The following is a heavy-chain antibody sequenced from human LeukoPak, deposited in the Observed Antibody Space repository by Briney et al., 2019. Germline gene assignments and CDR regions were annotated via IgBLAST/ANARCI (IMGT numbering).Heavy chain of an antibody. J-gene: IGHJ3*02. CDR3: ARGVWGSSWDDAFDI. V-gene: IGHV4-59*01. CDR1: GGSISSYY. D-gene: IGHD6-13*01. Sequence: PSETLSLTCTVSGGSISSYYWSWIRQPPGKGLEWIGYIYYSGSTNYNPSLKSRVTMSVDTSKNQFSLKLSSVTAADTAVYYCARGVWGSSWDDAFDIWGQGTMVTVSS. CDR2: IYYSGST.